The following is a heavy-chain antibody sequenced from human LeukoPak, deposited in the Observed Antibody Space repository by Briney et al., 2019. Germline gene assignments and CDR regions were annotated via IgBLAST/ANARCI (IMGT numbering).Heavy chain of an antibody. D-gene: IGHD3-9*01. CDR1: GFTFSSYA. V-gene: IGHV3-23*01. CDR3: AKEFFYYDILTGYYDY. J-gene: IGHJ4*02. Sequence: PGGSLRLSCADSGFTFSSYAMSWVRQAPGKGLEWVSAISGSGGSTYYADSVKGRFTISRDNSKNTLYLQMNSLRAEDTAVYYCAKEFFYYDILTGYYDYWGQGTLVTVSS. CDR2: ISGSGGST.